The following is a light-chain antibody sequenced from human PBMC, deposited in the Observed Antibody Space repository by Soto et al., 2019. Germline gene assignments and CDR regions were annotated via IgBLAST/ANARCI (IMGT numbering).Light chain of an antibody. V-gene: IGKV2-28*01. Sequence: DIVMTQSPLSLPVTPGEPASISCRSSQSLLHSNGYNYLDWYLQKPGQSPRLLIYLGSTRASGVPDRFSGSGSGTDFTLKISRVEAEDVGVYYCMQALQPQFTFGPGTKVEI. J-gene: IGKJ3*01. CDR1: QSLLHSNGYNY. CDR2: LGS. CDR3: MQALQPQFT.